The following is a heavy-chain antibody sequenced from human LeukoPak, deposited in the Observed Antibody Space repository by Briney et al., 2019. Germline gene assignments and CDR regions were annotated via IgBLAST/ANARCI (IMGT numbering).Heavy chain of an antibody. J-gene: IGHJ4*02. CDR3: ARGRSGYYDSSGYYY. Sequence: SQTLSLTCAVSGDSISSGGYWWSWIRQHPGKGPEWIGYISYGGKADYNPSLKSRVTISVDTSKNQFSLKLSSVTAADTAVYYCARGRSGYYDSSGYYYWGQGTLVTVSP. D-gene: IGHD3-22*01. V-gene: IGHV4-31*11. CDR2: ISYGGKA. CDR1: GDSISSGGYW.